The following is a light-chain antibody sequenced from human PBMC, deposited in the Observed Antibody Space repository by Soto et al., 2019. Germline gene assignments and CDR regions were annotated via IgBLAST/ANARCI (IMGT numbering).Light chain of an antibody. V-gene: IGLV2-14*01. CDR3: SSYTSSSTVV. CDR1: SSDVGGYNY. J-gene: IGLJ1*01. CDR2: EVS. Sequence: QSALTQPASVSGSPGQSITISWTGTSSDVGGYNYVSWYQHHPGKAPKLIIYEVSNRPSGASNRFSGSKSGNTASLTISGLQADDEADYYCSSYTSSSTVVFGIGTKVTVL.